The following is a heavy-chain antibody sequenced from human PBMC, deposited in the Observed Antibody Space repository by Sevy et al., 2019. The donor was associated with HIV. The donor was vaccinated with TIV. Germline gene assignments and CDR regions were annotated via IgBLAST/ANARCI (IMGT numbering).Heavy chain of an antibody. J-gene: IGHJ4*02. V-gene: IGHV3-7*03. CDR3: ARGIFGSGSRLGLGY. D-gene: IGHD3-10*01. CDR1: GFSISDYW. Sequence: GGSLRLSCEASGFSISDYWMTWVRQAPGKGLEWVANMRQDGREPYYVDSVKGRFTVSRDNAKNSLWLQMNSLRAEDTAVYYCARGIFGSGSRLGLGYWGQGTLVTVSS. CDR2: MRQDGREP.